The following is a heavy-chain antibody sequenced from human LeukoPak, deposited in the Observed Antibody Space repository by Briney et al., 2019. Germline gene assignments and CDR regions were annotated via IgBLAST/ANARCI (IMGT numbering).Heavy chain of an antibody. J-gene: IGHJ4*02. CDR2: IRAYNGDT. CDR1: PATFTRSG. CDR3: ATTTGTSGSSLY. D-gene: IGHD6-19*01. Sequence: SVKLSCKASPATFTRSGIMWARQAAAEGLQGRGWIRAYNGDTNYAQKFQSRVTMTAEKYTNTAYMELRGLTFDDTAVFYCATTTGTSGSSLYWGQGTLVTVAS. V-gene: IGHV1-18*01.